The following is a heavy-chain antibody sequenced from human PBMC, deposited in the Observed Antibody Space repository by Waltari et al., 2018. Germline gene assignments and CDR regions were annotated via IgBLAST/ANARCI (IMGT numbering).Heavy chain of an antibody. D-gene: IGHD7-27*01. CDR2: IYYSGLT. CDR3: ARGVTGLYNWFDP. J-gene: IGHJ5*02. CDR1: GGSISSGDYY. Sequence: QVQLQESGPGLVKPSQTLALTCSVSGGSISSGDYYWSWIRQPPGKGREGIGYIYYSGLTYYPPSLTSRVTISGDTSKNQFSLKLSSVTAADPAVYYCARGVTGLYNWFDPWGQGTLVSVSS. V-gene: IGHV4-30-4*08.